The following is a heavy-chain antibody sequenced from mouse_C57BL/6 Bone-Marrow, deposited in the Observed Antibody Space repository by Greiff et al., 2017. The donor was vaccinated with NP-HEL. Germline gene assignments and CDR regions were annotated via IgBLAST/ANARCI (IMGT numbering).Heavy chain of an antibody. D-gene: IGHD2-5*01. CDR3: ARHYYSNYFDY. J-gene: IGHJ2*01. Sequence: EVQGLESGGDLVKPGGSLKLSCAASGFTFTSYGMSWVRQTPDKRLEWVATISTGGGYTYYPDSVKGRFTISRDNAKNTLYLQMSSLKSEDTSMYYCARHYYSNYFDYWGQGTTLTVSA. CDR1: GFTFTSYG. V-gene: IGHV5-6*01. CDR2: ISTGGGYT.